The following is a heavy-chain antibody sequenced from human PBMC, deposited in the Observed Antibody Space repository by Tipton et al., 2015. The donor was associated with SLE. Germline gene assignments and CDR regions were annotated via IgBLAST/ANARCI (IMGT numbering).Heavy chain of an antibody. V-gene: IGHV3-11*04. Sequence: GSLRLSCAASGFTFSNYYMSWIRQAPGKGLEWVSYISSSGSTIYYADSVKGRFTISRDNAKNSLYLQMNSLRAEDTAVYYCARGHRYMTLDASDIWGQGTLVTVSS. CDR3: ARGHRYMTLDASDI. CDR2: ISSSGSTI. D-gene: IGHD3-16*01. CDR1: GFTFSNYY. J-gene: IGHJ4*02.